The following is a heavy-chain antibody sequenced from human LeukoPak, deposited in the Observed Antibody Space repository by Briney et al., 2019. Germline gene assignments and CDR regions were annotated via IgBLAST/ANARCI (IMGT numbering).Heavy chain of an antibody. CDR1: GYTFTGYY. CDR2: INPNSGGT. V-gene: IGHV1-2*04. J-gene: IGHJ4*02. Sequence: ASVKVSCRASGYTFTGYYMHWVRQAPGQGLEWMGWINPNSGGTNYAQKFQGWVTMTRDTSISTAYMELSRLRSDDTAVYYCARAPTVDGGIDYWGQGTLVTVSS. D-gene: IGHD4-17*01. CDR3: ARAPTVDGGIDY.